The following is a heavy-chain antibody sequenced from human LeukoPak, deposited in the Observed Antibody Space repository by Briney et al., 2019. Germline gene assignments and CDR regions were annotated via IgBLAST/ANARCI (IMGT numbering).Heavy chain of an antibody. D-gene: IGHD5-18*01. V-gene: IGHV6-1*01. CDR3: ARGGVRGYSYAPQGY. J-gene: IGHJ4*02. Sequence: SQTLSLTCAISGDIVSHNSAAWSWIRQSPSRGLEWLGRTYYRSKWYNDYALSVKGRITITPDTSKNQFSLKLSSVTAADTAVYYCARGGVRGYSYAPQGYWGQGTLVTVSS. CDR2: TYYRSKWYN. CDR1: GDIVSHNSAA.